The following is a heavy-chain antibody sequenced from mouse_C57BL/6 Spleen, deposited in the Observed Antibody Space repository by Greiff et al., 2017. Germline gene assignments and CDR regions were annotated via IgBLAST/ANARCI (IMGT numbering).Heavy chain of an antibody. CDR3: TREDGRAWFAY. Sequence: QVQLKQSGAELVRPGASVTLSCKASGYTFTDYEMHWVKQTPVHGLEWIGAIDPETGGTAYNQKFKGKAILTADKSSSTAYMELRSLTSEDSAVYYCTREDGRAWFAYWGQGTLVTVSA. J-gene: IGHJ3*01. D-gene: IGHD2-3*01. V-gene: IGHV1-15*01. CDR1: GYTFTDYE. CDR2: IDPETGGT.